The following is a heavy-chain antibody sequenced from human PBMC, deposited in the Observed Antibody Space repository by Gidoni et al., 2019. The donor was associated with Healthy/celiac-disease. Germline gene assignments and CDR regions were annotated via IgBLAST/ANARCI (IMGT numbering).Heavy chain of an antibody. CDR2: ISSSSSYI. V-gene: IGHV3-21*01. CDR3: ARGVIAVAGDFDY. D-gene: IGHD6-19*01. CDR1: RFTFSSYS. Sequence: EVQLVESGGGLVKPGGSLRLSCAASRFTFSSYSMNWVRQAPGKGLEWVSSISSSSSYIYYADSVKGRFTISRDNAKNSLYLQMNSLRAEDTAVYYCARGVIAVAGDFDYWGQGTLVTVSS. J-gene: IGHJ4*02.